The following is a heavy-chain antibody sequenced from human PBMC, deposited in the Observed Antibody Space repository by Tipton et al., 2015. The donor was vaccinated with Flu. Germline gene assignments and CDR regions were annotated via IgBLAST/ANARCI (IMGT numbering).Heavy chain of an antibody. V-gene: IGHV4-59*12. CDR1: GFTFSSYS. J-gene: IGHJ4*02. CDR3: ARDPSLGMPDYFDY. D-gene: IGHD2-2*01. CDR2: IYNSEYT. Sequence: LRLSCAASGFTFSSYSMNWVRQAPGKGLEWIGYIYNSEYTKYNPSLRSRVTISVDTSKKQFSLQLRSVTAADTAVHYCARDPSLGMPDYFDYWGQGTLVTASS.